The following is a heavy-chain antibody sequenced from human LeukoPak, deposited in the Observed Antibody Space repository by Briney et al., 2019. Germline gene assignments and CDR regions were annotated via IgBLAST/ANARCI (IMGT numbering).Heavy chain of an antibody. CDR2: ISYDGSNK. CDR3: ARSRAQTKYYYYGMDV. CDR1: GFTFSSYA. V-gene: IGHV3-30*04. Sequence: GGSLRLSCAASGFTFSSYAMHWVRQAPGKGLEWVAVISYDGSNKYYADSVKGRFTISRDNSKNTLYLQMNSLRAEDTAVYYCARSRAQTKYYYYGMDVWGQGTTVTVSS. D-gene: IGHD2-8*01. J-gene: IGHJ6*02.